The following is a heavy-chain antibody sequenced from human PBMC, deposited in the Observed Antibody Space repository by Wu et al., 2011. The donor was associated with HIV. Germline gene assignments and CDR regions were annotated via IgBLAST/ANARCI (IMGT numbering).Heavy chain of an antibody. Sequence: QVRLEQSGPEVRKPGSSVKVSCQASGYTFTNYDINWVRQAPGQGLEWMGWMSPNRAKAGSAQKFQGRISMTTDNSINTAYLELRNLRSDDTAVYFCAREEVPVRKGFEFWGQGTPGHRLL. CDR1: GYTFTNYD. J-gene: IGHJ4*02. D-gene: IGHD2-2*01. CDR2: MSPNRAKA. CDR3: AREEVPVRKGFEF. V-gene: IGHV1-8*02.